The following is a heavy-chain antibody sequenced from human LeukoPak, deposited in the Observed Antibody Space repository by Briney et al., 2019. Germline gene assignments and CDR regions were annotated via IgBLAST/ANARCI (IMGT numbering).Heavy chain of an antibody. D-gene: IGHD3-16*02. CDR1: GFTFSSYW. Sequence: GGSLRLSCAASGFTFSSYWMSWVRQAPGKGLEWVANIKQDGSEKYYVDSVKGRFTISRDNAKNSLYLQMNSLRAEDTAVYYCAREVTSGGVIVYFDYWGQGTLVTVSS. CDR2: IKQDGSEK. CDR3: AREVTSGGVIVYFDY. V-gene: IGHV3-7*01. J-gene: IGHJ4*02.